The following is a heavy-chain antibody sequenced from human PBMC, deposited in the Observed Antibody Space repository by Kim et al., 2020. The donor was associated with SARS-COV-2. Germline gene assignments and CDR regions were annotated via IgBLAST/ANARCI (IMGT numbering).Heavy chain of an antibody. Sequence: GGSLRLSCAASGFTFSSYSMNWVRQAPGKGLEWVSSISSSSSYIYYADSVKGRFTISRDNAKNSLYLQMNSLRAEDTAVYYCARDLGGGNYYYYYGMDVWGQGTTVTVSS. V-gene: IGHV3-21*01. D-gene: IGHD3-16*01. J-gene: IGHJ6*02. CDR2: ISSSSSYI. CDR3: ARDLGGGNYYYYYGMDV. CDR1: GFTFSSYS.